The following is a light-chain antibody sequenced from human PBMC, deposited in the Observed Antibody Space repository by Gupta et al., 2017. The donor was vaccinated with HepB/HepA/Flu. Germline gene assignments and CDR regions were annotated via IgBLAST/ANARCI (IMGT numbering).Light chain of an antibody. J-gene: IGLJ3*02. CDR1: SANIGSHP. CDR3: AAWDDSLSGWV. Sequence: QSVLTPLPSASGTPGQRVTISSSGSSANIGSHPVNWYQQLPGTDPKLLIYTNSHLPSGVPERFSGSKSGTTASLAISGLQSEDEADYYCAAWDDSLSGWVFGGGTKLTVL. V-gene: IGLV1-44*01. CDR2: TNS.